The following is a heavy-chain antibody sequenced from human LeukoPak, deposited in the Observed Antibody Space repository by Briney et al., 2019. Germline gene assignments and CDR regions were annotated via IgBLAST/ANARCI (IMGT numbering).Heavy chain of an antibody. CDR2: ISYDGSNK. CDR1: GFTFSSYA. D-gene: IGHD2-21*02. V-gene: IGHV3-30-3*01. CDR3: ARVYCGGDCSMGVRGYYYYGMDV. J-gene: IGHJ6*02. Sequence: GGSLRLSCAASGFTFSSYAMHWVRQAPGKGLEWVAVISYDGSNKYYADSVKGRFTISRDNSKNTLYLQMNSLRAEDTAVYYCARVYCGGDCSMGVRGYYYYGMDVWGQGTTVTVSS.